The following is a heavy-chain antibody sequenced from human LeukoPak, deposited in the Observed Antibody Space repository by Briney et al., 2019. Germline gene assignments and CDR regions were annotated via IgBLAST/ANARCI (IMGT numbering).Heavy chain of an antibody. V-gene: IGHV3-7*02. CDR3: AGGPFFDYALDV. CDR1: GFTFRDYW. Sequence: GGSLRLSCAASGFTFRDYWMSWVRQAPGKGLEWVANIKTDGTEAYYVDSVKGRFNISRDNAKNSLCLQMNSLRTEDTAVYYCAGGPFFDYALDVWGQGTTVTVSS. D-gene: IGHD3-3*01. J-gene: IGHJ6*02. CDR2: IKTDGTEA.